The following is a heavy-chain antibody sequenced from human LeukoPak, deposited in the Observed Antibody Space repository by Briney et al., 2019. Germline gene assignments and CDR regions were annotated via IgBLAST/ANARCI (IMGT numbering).Heavy chain of an antibody. Sequence: ASVKVSCKASGYTFTSYAMHWVRQAPGQRLEWMGWINAGNGNTKYSQKFQGRVTITRDTSASTAYMELSSLRSEDTAVYYCARDLRGGYCSGCSCYPGNYWGQGTLVTVSS. J-gene: IGHJ4*02. CDR3: ARDLRGGYCSGCSCYPGNY. CDR2: INAGNGNT. CDR1: GYTFTSYA. V-gene: IGHV1-3*01. D-gene: IGHD2-15*01.